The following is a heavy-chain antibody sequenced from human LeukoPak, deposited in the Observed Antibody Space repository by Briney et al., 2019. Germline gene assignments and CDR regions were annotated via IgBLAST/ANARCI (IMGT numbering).Heavy chain of an antibody. Sequence: PGGSLRLSCAASGFTFSVFWMSWVRQAPGKGLEWVANIKQDGSEKYYVDSVKGRFTISRDNDNNSMYLQINSLRAEDTAVYYCARYYGSGSPPFDYWGQGTLVTVSS. CDR1: GFTFSVFW. V-gene: IGHV3-7*01. CDR3: ARYYGSGSPPFDY. CDR2: IKQDGSEK. J-gene: IGHJ4*02. D-gene: IGHD3-10*01.